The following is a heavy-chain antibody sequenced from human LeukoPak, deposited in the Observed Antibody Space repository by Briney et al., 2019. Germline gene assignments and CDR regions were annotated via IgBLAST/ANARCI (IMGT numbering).Heavy chain of an antibody. CDR2: IYYSGST. CDR1: GGSFSGYY. J-gene: IGHJ6*02. D-gene: IGHD2-2*01. Sequence: KPSETLSLTCAVYGGSFSGYYWSWIRQPPGKGLEWIGYIYYSGSTNYNPSLKSRVTISVDTSKNQFSLKLSSVTAADTAVYYCARGLVVPAAMEDYYYGMDVWGQGTTVTVSS. CDR3: ARGLVVPAAMEDYYYGMDV. V-gene: IGHV4-59*01.